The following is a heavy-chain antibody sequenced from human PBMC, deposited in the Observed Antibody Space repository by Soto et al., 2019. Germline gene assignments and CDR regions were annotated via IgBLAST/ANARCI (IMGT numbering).Heavy chain of an antibody. V-gene: IGHV3-66*01. J-gene: IGHJ6*03. CDR2: IYSGGST. D-gene: IGHD5-18*01. Sequence: EVQLVESGGGLVQPVGSLRLSCAASGFTVSSNYMSWVRQAPGKGLEWVSVIYSGGSTYYADSVKGRFTISRDNSKHTLYLQMNSLRAEDTAVYYCARGAPARYSYGYYYYMDVWGKGTTVTVSS. CDR1: GFTVSSNY. CDR3: ARGAPARYSYGYYYYMDV.